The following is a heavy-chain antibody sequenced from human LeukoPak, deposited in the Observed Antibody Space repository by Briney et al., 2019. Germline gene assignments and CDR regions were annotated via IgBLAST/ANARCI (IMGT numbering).Heavy chain of an antibody. CDR1: GHSISSGYY. V-gene: IGHV4-38-2*01. D-gene: IGHD7-27*01. CDR2: IYHSGST. CDR3: ARHRWGSGYYFDY. Sequence: PSETLSLTCDVSGHSISSGYYWGWIRQPPGKGLEWIGTIYHSGSTYYKPSLKRRVTISVDTSKNQFSLKLSSVTAADTAVYYCARHRWGSGYYFDYWGQGTLVTVSS. J-gene: IGHJ4*02.